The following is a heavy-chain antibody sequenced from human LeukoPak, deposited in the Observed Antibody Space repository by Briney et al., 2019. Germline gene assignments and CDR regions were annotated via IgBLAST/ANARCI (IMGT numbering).Heavy chain of an antibody. Sequence: ETLSLTCAVYGGSFSGYYWSWIRQPPGKGLEWIGEINHSGSTNYNPSLKSRVTISVDTSKNQFSLKLSSVTAADTAVYYCACRYVLRFLERQKTKIEYWFDPWGQGTLVTVSS. D-gene: IGHD3-3*01. V-gene: IGHV4-34*01. CDR1: GGSFSGYY. J-gene: IGHJ5*02. CDR3: ACRYVLRFLERQKTKIEYWFDP. CDR2: INHSGST.